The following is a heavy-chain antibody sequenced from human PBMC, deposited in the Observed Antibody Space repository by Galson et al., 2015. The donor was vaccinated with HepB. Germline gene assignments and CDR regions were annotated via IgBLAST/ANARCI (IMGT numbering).Heavy chain of an antibody. CDR3: ASSTVTSYYYYYYMDV. Sequence: TLSLTCTVSGGSISSGGYYWSWIRQHPGKGLEWIGYIYYSGSTYYNPSLKSRVTISVDTSKNQFSLKLSSVTAADTAVYYCASSTVTSYYYYYYMDVWGKGTTVTVSS. J-gene: IGHJ6*03. D-gene: IGHD4-17*01. V-gene: IGHV4-31*03. CDR1: GGSISSGGYY. CDR2: IYYSGST.